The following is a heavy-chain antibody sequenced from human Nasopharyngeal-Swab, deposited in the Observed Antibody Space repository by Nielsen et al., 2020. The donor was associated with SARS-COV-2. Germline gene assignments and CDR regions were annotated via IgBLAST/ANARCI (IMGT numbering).Heavy chain of an antibody. J-gene: IGHJ4*02. D-gene: IGHD4-17*01. CDR2: IGTAGDT. V-gene: IGHV3-13*04. CDR3: ARARDDYGDYYFDN. CDR1: GFTFSSYD. Sequence: GESLKISCAASGFTFSSYDMHWVRQATGKGLEWVSAIGTAGDTYYPGSVKGRFTISRENAKNSLYLQMNSLRAGDTAVYYCARARDDYGDYYFDNWGQGTLVTVSS.